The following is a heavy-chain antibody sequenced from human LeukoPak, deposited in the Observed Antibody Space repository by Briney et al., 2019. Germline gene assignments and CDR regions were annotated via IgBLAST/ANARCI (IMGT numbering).Heavy chain of an antibody. Sequence: GASVKVSCKGSGGTFSSYGISWVRQAPGQGLEWMGGIIPIFGTANYAQKFQGRVTITADESTSTAYMELSSLRSEDTAVYYCARSPNPPIVVVPAALIYYYFDYWGQGTLVTVSS. CDR2: IIPIFGTA. D-gene: IGHD2-2*01. CDR3: ARSPNPPIVVVPAALIYYYFDY. CDR1: GGTFSSYG. V-gene: IGHV1-69*01. J-gene: IGHJ4*02.